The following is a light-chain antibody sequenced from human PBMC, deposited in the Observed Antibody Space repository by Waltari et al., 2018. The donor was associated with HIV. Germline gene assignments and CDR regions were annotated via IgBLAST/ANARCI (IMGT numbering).Light chain of an antibody. CDR3: QQYYDVPLT. Sequence: DIQMTQSPSSLSASTGDTVITPCRASQDIVNSVYWFQQQPGKVPTLLVHGPFILQRGVPSTVSGSGCETDFTLTISGLQAEEFATYFCQQYYDVPLTADGGTRV. V-gene: IGKV1-NL1*01. J-gene: IGKJ4*01. CDR2: GPF. CDR1: QDIVNS.